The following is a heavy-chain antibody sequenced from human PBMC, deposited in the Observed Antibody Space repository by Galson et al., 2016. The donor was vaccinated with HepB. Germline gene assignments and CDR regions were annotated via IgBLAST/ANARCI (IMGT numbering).Heavy chain of an antibody. CDR3: ATGIVVAGKYYYHYMDV. Sequence: SETLSLTCVVSGGSLSTNYYWGWIRQPPGRGLEWIGSFYSIDNTYYNPSLKSRVTISVDTSRNQVSLRLDSVTAADTGVYYCATGIVVAGKYYYHYMDVWGKGTTVTVSS. CDR1: GGSLSTNYY. J-gene: IGHJ6*03. CDR2: FYSIDNT. V-gene: IGHV4-39*01. D-gene: IGHD6-19*01.